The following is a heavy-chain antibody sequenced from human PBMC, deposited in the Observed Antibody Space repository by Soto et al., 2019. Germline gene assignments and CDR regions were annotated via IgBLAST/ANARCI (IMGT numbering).Heavy chain of an antibody. CDR2: LGAARAP. D-gene: IGHD1-26*01. CDR1: GFSFRDYD. V-gene: IGHV3-13*05. Sequence: EVQLVESGGGSVQPGESLRLSCAASGFSFRDYDMHWVRQRKGKGLEWVSALGAARAPYYVGSVKGRFSVSRDNAQNSLFLQLNNLRVDDTAVYFWARAYLGRLPRRADYYYAMDVWGRGTTVTVSS. J-gene: IGHJ6*02. CDR3: ARAYLGRLPRRADYYYAMDV.